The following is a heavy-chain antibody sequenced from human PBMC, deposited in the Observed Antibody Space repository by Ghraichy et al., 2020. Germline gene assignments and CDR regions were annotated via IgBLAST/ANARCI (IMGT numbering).Heavy chain of an antibody. D-gene: IGHD5-12*01. V-gene: IGHV3-23*01. CDR1: GFTFSSYA. Sequence: GGSLRLSCAASGFTFSSYAMSWVRQAPGKGLEWVSAISGSGGSTYYADSVKGRFTISRDNSKNTLYLQMNSLRAEDTAVYYCVYSGYDYHFDYWGQGTLVTVSS. CDR3: VYSGYDYHFDY. CDR2: ISGSGGST. J-gene: IGHJ4*02.